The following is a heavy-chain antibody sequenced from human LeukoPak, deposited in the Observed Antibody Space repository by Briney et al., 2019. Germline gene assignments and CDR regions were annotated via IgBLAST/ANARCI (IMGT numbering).Heavy chain of an antibody. D-gene: IGHD5-24*01. Sequence: PSETLSLTCSVSGGSISSGTYYWGWIRQPPGKALEWIGTMYYSGETYYNPSLKSRVTISVDTSKNQFSLKLSSVTAADTAVYYCARGPQGGGDGYNFFGSPNDYDAFDIWGQGTMVTVSS. J-gene: IGHJ3*02. CDR1: GGSISSGTYY. CDR3: ARGPQGGGDGYNFFGSPNDYDAFDI. CDR2: MYYSGET. V-gene: IGHV4-39*07.